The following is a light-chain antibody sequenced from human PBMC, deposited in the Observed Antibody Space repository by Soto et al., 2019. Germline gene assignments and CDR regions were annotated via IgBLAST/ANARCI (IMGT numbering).Light chain of an antibody. CDR2: SNN. J-gene: IGLJ2*01. Sequence: QSVLTQPPSASGTPGQRVTISCSGSSSNIGSNTVNWYQQLPGTAPKLLIYSNNQRPSGVPDRFSGSKSGTSASLAISGLQSEDEADYYCSSYTTNSIPVVFGGGTKLTVL. CDR1: SSNIGSNT. V-gene: IGLV1-44*01. CDR3: SSYTTNSIPVV.